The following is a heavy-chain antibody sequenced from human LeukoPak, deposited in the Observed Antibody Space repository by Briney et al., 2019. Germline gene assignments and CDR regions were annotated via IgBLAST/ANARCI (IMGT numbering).Heavy chain of an antibody. CDR2: ISYDGSNK. J-gene: IGHJ6*02. V-gene: IGHV3-30*18. Sequence: GGSLRLSCAASGFTLSSYGMHWVRQAPGKGLEWVAVISYDGSNKYYADSVKGRFTISRDNSKNTLYLQMNSLRAEDTAVYYCAKAPHYYGSGSHLVGMDVWGQGTTVTVSS. CDR1: GFTLSSYG. D-gene: IGHD3-10*01. CDR3: AKAPHYYGSGSHLVGMDV.